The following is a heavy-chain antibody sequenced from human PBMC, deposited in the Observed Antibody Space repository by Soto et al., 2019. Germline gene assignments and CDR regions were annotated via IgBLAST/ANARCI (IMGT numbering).Heavy chain of an antibody. D-gene: IGHD5-12*01. V-gene: IGHV1-69*13. CDR1: GGTFSSYA. CDR3: ARAKRIYWKIHTQGELAP. Sequence: SVKVSCKASGGTFSSYAISWVRQAPGQGLEWMGGIIPIFGTANYAQKFQGRVTITADESTSTAYMELSSLRSEDTAVYYCARAKRIYWKIHTQGELAPWGQGTLVTVSS. J-gene: IGHJ5*02. CDR2: IIPIFGTA.